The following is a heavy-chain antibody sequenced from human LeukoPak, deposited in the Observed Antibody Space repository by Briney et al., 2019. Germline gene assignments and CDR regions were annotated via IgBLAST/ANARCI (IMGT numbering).Heavy chain of an antibody. CDR2: IYHNSGGI. CDR3: AIVPAFVGWYVEFTY. CDR1: GYTFTGYY. D-gene: IGHD6-19*01. J-gene: IGHJ4*02. Sequence: GSVKVSCKASGYTFTGYYMHWVRQAPGQGLEWMGCIYHNSGGINYAQTFQGRVAITRDTSISTAYMEMSSLRADDTAVYYCAIVPAFVGWYVEFTYWGQGTLVTVP. V-gene: IGHV1-2*02.